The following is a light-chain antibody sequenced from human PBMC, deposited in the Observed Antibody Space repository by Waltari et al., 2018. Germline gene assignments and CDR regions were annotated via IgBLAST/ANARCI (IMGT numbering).Light chain of an antibody. Sequence: QSALTQPASVSGSPGQSIAISCTGTGSDIGGYNYVSWYQQHPGQVPKPIIYDVNKRPSGVSNRFAGSKSGNTASLTVSGLEAEDEADYYCSSYASSSTVLFGGGTKVTVL. J-gene: IGLJ3*02. V-gene: IGLV2-14*03. CDR1: GSDIGGYNY. CDR3: SSYASSSTVL. CDR2: DVN.